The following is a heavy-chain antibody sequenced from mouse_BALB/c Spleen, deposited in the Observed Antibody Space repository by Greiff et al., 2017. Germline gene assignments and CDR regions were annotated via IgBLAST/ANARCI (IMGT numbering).Heavy chain of an antibody. CDR3: ARVYYDAMDY. Sequence: EVKVVESGGGLVKPGGSLKLSCAASGFTFSSYAMSWVRQTPEKRLEWVASISSGGSTYYPDSVKGRFTISRDNARNILYLQMSSLRSEDTAMYYCARVYYDAMDYWGQGTSVTVSS. V-gene: IGHV5-6-5*01. J-gene: IGHJ4*01. CDR1: GFTFSSYA. CDR2: ISSGGST. D-gene: IGHD2-1*01.